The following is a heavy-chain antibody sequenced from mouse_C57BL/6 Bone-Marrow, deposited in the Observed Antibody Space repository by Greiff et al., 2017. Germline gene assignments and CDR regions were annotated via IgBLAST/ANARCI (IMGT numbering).Heavy chain of an antibody. CDR2: ISSGSSTI. V-gene: IGHV5-17*01. Sequence: EVKLVESGGGLVKPGGSLKLSCAASGFTFSDYGMHWVRQAPEKGLEWVAYISSGSSTIYYADTVKGRFTISRDNAKNTLFLQMTSLMSEDTAMYYCARHDYCYAMDYWGQGTSVTVSS. J-gene: IGHJ4*01. D-gene: IGHD2-4*01. CDR1: GFTFSDYG. CDR3: ARHDYCYAMDY.